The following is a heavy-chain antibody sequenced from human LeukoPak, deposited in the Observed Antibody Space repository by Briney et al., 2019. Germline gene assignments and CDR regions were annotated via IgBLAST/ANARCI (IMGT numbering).Heavy chain of an antibody. D-gene: IGHD6-6*01. Sequence: GGSLRLSCAASGFTFDDYAMHWVRQAPGKGLEWVSGISWNSGSIGYADSVKGRFTISRDNAKNSLYLQMNSLRAEDTALYYCAKDKASSLGAFDIWGQGTIVTVSS. J-gene: IGHJ3*02. V-gene: IGHV3-9*01. CDR1: GFTFDDYA. CDR3: AKDKASSLGAFDI. CDR2: ISWNSGSI.